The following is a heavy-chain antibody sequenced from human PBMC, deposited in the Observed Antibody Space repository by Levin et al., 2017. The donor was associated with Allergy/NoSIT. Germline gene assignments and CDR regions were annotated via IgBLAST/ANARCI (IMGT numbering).Heavy chain of an antibody. CDR2: ISGSGGST. V-gene: IGHV3-23*01. J-gene: IGHJ6*02. CDR1: GFTFSSYA. Sequence: PGGSLRLSCAASGFTFSSYAMSWVRQAPGKGLEWVSAISGSGGSTYYADSVKGRFTISRDNSKNTLYLQMNSLRAEDTAVYYCAKDPYLTIFREYGMDVWGQGTTVTVSS. D-gene: IGHD3-3*01. CDR3: AKDPYLTIFREYGMDV.